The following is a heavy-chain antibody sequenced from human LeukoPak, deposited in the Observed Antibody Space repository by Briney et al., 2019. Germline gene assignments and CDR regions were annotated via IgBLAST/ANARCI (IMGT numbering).Heavy chain of an antibody. V-gene: IGHV3-9*01. CDR2: ISWNSGSI. CDR1: GFTFSSYS. J-gene: IGHJ4*02. CDR3: AKDTDGSGSYYYFDY. D-gene: IGHD3-10*01. Sequence: GGSLRLSCAASGFTFSSYSMNWVRQAPGKGLEWVSGISWNSGSIGYADSVKGRFTISRDNAKNSLYLQMNSLRAEDTALYYCAKDTDGSGSYYYFDYWGQGTLVTVSS.